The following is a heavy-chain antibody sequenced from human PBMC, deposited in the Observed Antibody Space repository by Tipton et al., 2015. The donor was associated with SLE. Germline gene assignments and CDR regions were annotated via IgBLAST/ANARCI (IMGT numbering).Heavy chain of an antibody. CDR3: ARGVTGTVAEH. CDR1: GGSISSSNYY. CDR2: INHRGST. J-gene: IGHJ1*01. Sequence: TLSLTCIISGGSISSSNYYWGWIRQPPWKGVEWIGEINHRGSTNYNPSLKSRVTISGDTSKIQFSLKLNSVTAADTAVYFCARGVTGTVAEHWGQGTLVTVSS. D-gene: IGHD1-7*01. V-gene: IGHV4-39*07.